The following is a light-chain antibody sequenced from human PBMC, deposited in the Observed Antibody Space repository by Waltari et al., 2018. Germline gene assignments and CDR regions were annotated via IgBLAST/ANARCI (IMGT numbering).Light chain of an antibody. Sequence: QSVLTQPPSASGTPGQRVTISCSGSSSNIGSATVNWYQHPPGTAPKLLIHNNNERPSGVPDRFSGSKSGNAASLAISGLQFEDEGDYYCAAWDDTLNGVVFGGGTTLTVL. CDR1: SSNIGSAT. V-gene: IGLV1-44*01. J-gene: IGLJ3*02. CDR2: NNN. CDR3: AAWDDTLNGVV.